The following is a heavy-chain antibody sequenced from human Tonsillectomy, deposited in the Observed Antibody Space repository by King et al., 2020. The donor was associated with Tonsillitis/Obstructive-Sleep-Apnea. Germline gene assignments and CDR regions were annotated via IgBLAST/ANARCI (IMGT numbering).Heavy chain of an antibody. CDR1: GGSISSSSYY. V-gene: IGHV4-39*01. J-gene: IGHJ4*02. Sequence: QLQESGPGLVKPSETLSLTCTVSGGSISSSSYYWGWIRQPPGKGLEWIGSIYYSGSTYYNPSLKSRVTISVDTSKNQFSLKLSSMTAADTAVYYCARPDIVMVTFDYWGQGTLVTVSS. D-gene: IGHD5-18*01. CDR3: ARPDIVMVTFDY. CDR2: IYYSGST.